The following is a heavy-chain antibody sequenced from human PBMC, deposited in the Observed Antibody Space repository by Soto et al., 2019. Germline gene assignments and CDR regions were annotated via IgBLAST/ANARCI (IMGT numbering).Heavy chain of an antibody. J-gene: IGHJ4*02. V-gene: IGHV3-23*01. CDR3: ATVASKSDAVWGGYYAF. Sequence: EMQLLESGGGLAQPGGSLRVSCAALGFTFKTDGMAWVRQAPGKGLEWVSGISVSGSDAYYADSVKGRFAVSRDNSKKTLDVQVNDLAGGDMALCYCATVASKSDAVWGGYYAFWGQGIRVTVAP. CDR2: ISVSGSDA. CDR1: GFTFKTDG. D-gene: IGHD3-3*01.